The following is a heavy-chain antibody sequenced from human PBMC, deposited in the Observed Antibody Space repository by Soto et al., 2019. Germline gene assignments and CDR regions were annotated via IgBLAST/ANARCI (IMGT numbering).Heavy chain of an antibody. CDR3: AKDVYCSGGSCYSGAFDI. D-gene: IGHD2-15*01. Sequence: PGGSLRLSCAASGFTFDVYAMHWVRQAPGKGLEWVSGISWNSGSIGYADSVKGRFTISRDNAKNSLYLQMNSLRAEDTALYYCAKDVYCSGGSCYSGAFDIWGQGTMVTVSS. CDR2: ISWNSGSI. J-gene: IGHJ3*02. V-gene: IGHV3-9*01. CDR1: GFTFDVYA.